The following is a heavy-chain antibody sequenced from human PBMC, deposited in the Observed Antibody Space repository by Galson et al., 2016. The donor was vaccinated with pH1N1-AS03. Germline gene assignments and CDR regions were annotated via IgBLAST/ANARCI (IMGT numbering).Heavy chain of an antibody. D-gene: IGHD4-17*01. CDR2: INSDGSRT. CDR3: AREGSYGDTYYYHYGMDV. Sequence: SLRLSCAASGFTFSNYWMHWVRQVPGKGLVWVSHINSDGSRTNYADSVKGRFTISRDNAKNSLYLQMNSLRAEDTAVYYCAREGSYGDTYYYHYGMDVWGQGTLVTVSS. J-gene: IGHJ6*02. V-gene: IGHV3-74*01. CDR1: GFTFSNYW.